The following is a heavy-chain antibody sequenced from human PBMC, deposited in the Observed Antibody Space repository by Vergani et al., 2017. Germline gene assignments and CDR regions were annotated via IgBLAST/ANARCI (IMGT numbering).Heavy chain of an antibody. CDR2: MNPNSGNT. V-gene: IGHV1-8*01. CDR1: GYTFTSYD. CDR3: ARGSTSSYWFDP. D-gene: IGHD2-2*01. Sequence: QVQLVQSGAEVKKPGASVKVSCKASGYTFTSYDINWVRQATGQGLEWMGWMNPNSGNTGYAQKFQGRVTMTRDTSTSTVYMELSSLRSEDTAVYYCARGSTSSYWFDPWGQGTLVTVSS. J-gene: IGHJ5*02.